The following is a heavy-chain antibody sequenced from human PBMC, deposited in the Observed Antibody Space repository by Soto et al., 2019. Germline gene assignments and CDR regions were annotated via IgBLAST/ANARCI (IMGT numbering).Heavy chain of an antibody. V-gene: IGHV4-59*01. CDR1: GGSISSYY. J-gene: IGHJ6*02. D-gene: IGHD1-7*01. CDR2: IYYSGST. Sequence: SETLSLTCTVSGGSISSYYWSWIRQPPGKGLEWIGYIYYSGSTNYNPSLKSRVTISVDTSKNQFSLKLSSVTAADTAVYYCSRDALDKWNYGYYYYSMDVWGQGTTVTVSS. CDR3: SRDALDKWNYGYYYYSMDV.